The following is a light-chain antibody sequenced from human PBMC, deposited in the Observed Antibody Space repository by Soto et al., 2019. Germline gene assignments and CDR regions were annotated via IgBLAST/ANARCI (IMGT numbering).Light chain of an antibody. CDR2: AAS. J-gene: IGKJ2*01. CDR3: QQSGSLYT. V-gene: IGKV3-20*01. CDR1: QTVISNF. Sequence: EIVLTQSPGTLSLSPGERATLSCRASQTVISNFLAWYQEEPGQAPRLLIYAASSRATGIPDRFSGSGSGTDFTLTISRLEPEDSAVYYCQQSGSLYTFGQGTKLEIK.